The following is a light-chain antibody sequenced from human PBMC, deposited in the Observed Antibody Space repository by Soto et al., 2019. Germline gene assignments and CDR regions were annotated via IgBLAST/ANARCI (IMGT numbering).Light chain of an antibody. CDR2: DAS. CDR1: QSVSSY. CDR3: QQRSSQFT. J-gene: IGKJ5*01. V-gene: IGKV3-11*01. Sequence: EIVLTQSPAPLSLSPGERATLSCRASQSVSSYLAWYQQKPGQAPRLLIYDASNRATGIPARFSGSGSGTDFTLTISSLEPEDFAVYYCQQRSSQFTFGQGTRLEIK.